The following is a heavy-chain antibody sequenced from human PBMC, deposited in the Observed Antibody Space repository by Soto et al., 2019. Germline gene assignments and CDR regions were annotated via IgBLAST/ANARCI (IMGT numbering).Heavy chain of an antibody. CDR2: VDSAGSGT. V-gene: IGHV3-74*01. CDR3: ATVFEH. J-gene: IGHJ4*02. CDR1: GINFSGFW. Sequence: VPLVESGGGSVQPGGSLRLSCVASGINFSGFWMHWVRQVPGKGLEWVARVDSAGSGTSYADFVKGRFTVSRDNAKNTVSLQMDSLRVEVTAVYYCATVFEHWGQGIPVTVSS.